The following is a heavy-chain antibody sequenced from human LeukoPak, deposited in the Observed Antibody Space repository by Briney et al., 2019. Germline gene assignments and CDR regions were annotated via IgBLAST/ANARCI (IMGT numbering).Heavy chain of an antibody. CDR3: ARDRPRLGQQFPDY. J-gene: IGHJ4*02. Sequence: GGSLRLSCAASGFTFSSYSMNWVRQAPGKGLEWVSSISSSSSYIYYADSVKGRFTISRDNAKNSLYLQMNSLRAEDSAVYYCARDRPRLGQQFPDYWGQGTLVTVSS. D-gene: IGHD6-13*01. CDR1: GFTFSSYS. V-gene: IGHV3-21*01. CDR2: ISSSSSYI.